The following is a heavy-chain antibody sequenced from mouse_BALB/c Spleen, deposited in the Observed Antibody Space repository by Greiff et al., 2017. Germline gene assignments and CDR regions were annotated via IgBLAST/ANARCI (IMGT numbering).Heavy chain of an antibody. V-gene: IGHV1-4*02. D-gene: IGHD2-1*01. Sequence: QVQLQQSAAELARPGASVKMSCKASGYTFTSYTMHWVKQRPGQGLEWIGYINPSSGYTEYNQKFKDKTTLTADKSSSTAYMQLSSLTSEDSAVYYCANGNYISRYAMDYWGQGTSVTVSS. J-gene: IGHJ4*01. CDR2: INPSSGYT. CDR1: GYTFTSYT. CDR3: ANGNYISRYAMDY.